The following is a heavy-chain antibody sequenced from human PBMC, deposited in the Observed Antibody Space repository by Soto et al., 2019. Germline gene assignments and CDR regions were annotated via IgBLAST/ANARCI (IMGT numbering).Heavy chain of an antibody. Sequence: SETLSLTCTVSGGSISSADYYWSWIRQHPGKGLEWIGHIYYIGSTYYNPSLKSRVAISVDTSKNQFSLKLSSVAAADTAVYYCARGNRIAALAKDYYSAMDVWGQGTTVTVSS. J-gene: IGHJ6*02. D-gene: IGHD6-6*01. CDR3: ARGNRIAALAKDYYSAMDV. CDR2: IYYIGST. V-gene: IGHV4-31*03. CDR1: GGSISSADYY.